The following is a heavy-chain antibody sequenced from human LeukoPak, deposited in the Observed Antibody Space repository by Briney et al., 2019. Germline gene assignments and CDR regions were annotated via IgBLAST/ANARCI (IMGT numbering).Heavy chain of an antibody. CDR1: GYTFTGYY. Sequence: ASVKVSCKASGYTFTGYYMHWVRQAPGQGLEWMGLINPNSGGTNYAQKFQGRVTMTRDTSISTAYMELSRLRSDDTAVYYCARDVKEGIPGATSALGFFDYWGQGTLVTVSS. CDR2: INPNSGGT. D-gene: IGHD1-7*01. V-gene: IGHV1-2*02. CDR3: ARDVKEGIPGATSALGFFDY. J-gene: IGHJ4*02.